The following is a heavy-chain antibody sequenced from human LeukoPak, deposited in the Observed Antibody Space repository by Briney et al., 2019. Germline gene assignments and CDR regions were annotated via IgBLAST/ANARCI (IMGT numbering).Heavy chain of an antibody. D-gene: IGHD4-17*01. J-gene: IGHJ4*02. Sequence: PGGSLRLSCAASGFTFSVYWMYWVRQPPGKGLVWVSHIKSDGSITAYADSVKGRFTISRDNAKNSLYLQMNSLRAEDTAMYYCARNRGDPSYFDYWGQGILVTVSS. CDR2: IKSDGSIT. CDR1: GFTFSVYW. V-gene: IGHV3-74*03. CDR3: ARNRGDPSYFDY.